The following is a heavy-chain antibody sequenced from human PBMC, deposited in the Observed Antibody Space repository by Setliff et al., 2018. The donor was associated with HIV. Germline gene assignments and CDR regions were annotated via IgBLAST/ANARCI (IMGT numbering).Heavy chain of an antibody. Sequence: ASVKVSCKTSDDTFTTFGVNWVRQAPGQGLEWMGWISAYHHKTNYAQKLQGRVTMTTDTSTSTAYMELRSLSSDDTAVYYCARYRPRSYDDILTGFGRFDYWGQGSVVTVSS. CDR3: ARYRPRSYDDILTGFGRFDY. J-gene: IGHJ4*02. V-gene: IGHV1-18*01. CDR1: DDTFTTFG. CDR2: ISAYHHKT. D-gene: IGHD3-9*01.